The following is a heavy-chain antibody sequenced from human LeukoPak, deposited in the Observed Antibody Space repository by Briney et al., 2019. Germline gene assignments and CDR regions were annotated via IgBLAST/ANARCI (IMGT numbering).Heavy chain of an antibody. D-gene: IGHD3-16*01. CDR1: GFTFSSYG. J-gene: IGHJ4*02. CDR2: ISYDGSNK. V-gene: IGHV3-30*18. CDR3: AKSPYPYDALDY. Sequence: PGGSLRLSCAASGFTFSSYGMHWVRQAPGKGLEWVAVISYDGSNKYYADSVKGRFTISRDNSKNTLYLQMNSLRAEDTAVYYCAKSPYPYDALDYWGQGTLVTVSS.